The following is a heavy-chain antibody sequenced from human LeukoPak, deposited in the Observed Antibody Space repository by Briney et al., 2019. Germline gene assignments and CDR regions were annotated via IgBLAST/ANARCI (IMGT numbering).Heavy chain of an antibody. CDR3: ASSSWYLRPRSAEYFRH. D-gene: IGHD6-13*01. Sequence: ASVKVSCKASGYTFTSYGISWVRQAPGQGLEWMGWISAYNGNTNYAQKLQGRVTMTTDTSTSTAYMELRSLRSDDTAVYYCASSSWYLRPRSAEYFRHWGQGTLVTVSS. CDR1: GYTFTSYG. CDR2: ISAYNGNT. V-gene: IGHV1-18*01. J-gene: IGHJ1*01.